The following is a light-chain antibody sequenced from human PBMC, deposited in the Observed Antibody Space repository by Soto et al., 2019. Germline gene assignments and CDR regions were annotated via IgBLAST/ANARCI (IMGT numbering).Light chain of an antibody. V-gene: IGLV2-14*01. CDR3: SSDRSSRI. J-gene: IGLJ2*01. Sequence: GVSNRFSGSKSGNTASLTISGLQAEDEADYYCSSDRSSRIFGGGTKLTVL.